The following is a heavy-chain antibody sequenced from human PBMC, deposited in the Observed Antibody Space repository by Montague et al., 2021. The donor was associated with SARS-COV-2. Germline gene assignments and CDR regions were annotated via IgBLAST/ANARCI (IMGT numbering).Heavy chain of an antibody. Sequence: SETLSLTCAVYGGSFSGYYWSWIRQPPGKGLEWIGEINHSGSTNYNPSLKSRVTISVDTSKNKFSLKLSPVTAADTAVDYCAKRGRLGYRTIAAAGTYWYFDLWGRGTLVTVSS. CDR2: INHSGST. J-gene: IGHJ2*01. D-gene: IGHD6-13*01. V-gene: IGHV4-34*01. CDR3: AKRGRLGYRTIAAAGTYWYFDL. CDR1: GGSFSGYY.